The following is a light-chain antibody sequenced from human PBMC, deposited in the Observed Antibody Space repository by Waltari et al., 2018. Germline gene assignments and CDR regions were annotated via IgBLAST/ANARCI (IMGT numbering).Light chain of an antibody. CDR3: QTWGTGIWV. V-gene: IGLV4-69*01. CDR2: VNNDGSH. J-gene: IGLJ3*02. CDR1: SGHSTYP. Sequence: QLVLTQSSSAAASLGASVKLTCTRRSGHSTYPIAWHQQQPEKGPRFLRKVNNDGSHNKGDGIPDRFSGSSSGAERYLTISSLQSEDEADYYCQTWGTGIWVFGGGTKLTVL.